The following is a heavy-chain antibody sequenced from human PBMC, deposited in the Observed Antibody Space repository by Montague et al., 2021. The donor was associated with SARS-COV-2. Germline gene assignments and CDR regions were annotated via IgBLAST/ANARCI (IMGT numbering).Heavy chain of an antibody. J-gene: IGHJ3*02. CDR3: ARDRDDPLTGYSNDAFDI. CDR2: IYYSGTT. V-gene: IGHV4-39*02. D-gene: IGHD3-9*01. CDR1: GGSISSSSYY. Sequence: SETLSLTCTVSGGSISSSSYYWGWIRQPPGKGLVWIGSIYYSGTTYYNPSLKSRVTISVDTSKNQFSLKLSSVTAADTAIYACARDRDDPLTGYSNDAFDIWGQGTMVTVSS.